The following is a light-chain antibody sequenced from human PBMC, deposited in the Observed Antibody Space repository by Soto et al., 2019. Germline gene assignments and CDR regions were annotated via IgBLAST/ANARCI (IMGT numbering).Light chain of an antibody. V-gene: IGLV1-44*01. Sequence: QSVLTQPPSASGTPGQRVTISCSGSSSNIGRNTVNWYQQLPGTAPKLLINTNNQRPSGVPDRFSGSKFGTSASLAISGLQSEDEADYYCATWDDSLNGPVFGGGTKLTVL. CDR3: ATWDDSLNGPV. CDR2: TNN. J-gene: IGLJ3*02. CDR1: SSNIGRNT.